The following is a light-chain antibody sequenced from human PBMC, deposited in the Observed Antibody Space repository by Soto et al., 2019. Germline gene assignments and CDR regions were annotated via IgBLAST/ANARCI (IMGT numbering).Light chain of an antibody. CDR2: SHN. V-gene: IGLV1-44*01. CDR3: AAWDDSLNCPV. Sequence: QAVVTQPPSVSGTLGQRVTISCSGSSSNIGSNPVNWYQQFPGTAPKLLIYSHNQRPSGVPDRFSGSKSGTSASLAISGLQSEDEADYYCAAWDDSLNCPVFGGGTQLTVL. J-gene: IGLJ7*01. CDR1: SSNIGSNP.